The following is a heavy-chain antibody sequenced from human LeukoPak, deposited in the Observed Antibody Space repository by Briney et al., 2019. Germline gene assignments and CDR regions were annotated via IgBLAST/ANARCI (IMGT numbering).Heavy chain of an antibody. CDR3: ARGSRLRDSSGYSSLDY. D-gene: IGHD3-22*01. CDR2: ISAYNGNT. J-gene: IGHJ4*02. CDR1: GYTFTSYG. V-gene: IGHV1-18*01. Sequence: ASVKVSCKASGYTFTSYGISWVRQAPGQGLEWMGWISAYNGNTNYAQKLQGRVTMTTDTSTSTAYMELRSLRSDDTAVYYCARGSRLRDSSGYSSLDYWGQGTLVTVSS.